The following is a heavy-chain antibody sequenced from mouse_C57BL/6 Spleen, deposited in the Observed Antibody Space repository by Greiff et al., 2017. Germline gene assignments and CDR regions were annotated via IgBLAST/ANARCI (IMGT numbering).Heavy chain of an antibody. D-gene: IGHD2-5*01. J-gene: IGHJ1*03. CDR3: ARRSKGYFDV. CDR2: INPGSGGT. V-gene: IGHV1-54*01. Sequence: VQLQQSGAELVRPGTSVKVSCKASGYAFTNYLIEWVKQRPGQGLEWIGVINPGSGGTNSNEKFKGKATLTADKSASTAYMQLSSLTSEDSAVYFCARRSKGYFDVWGTGTTVTVSS. CDR1: GYAFTNYL.